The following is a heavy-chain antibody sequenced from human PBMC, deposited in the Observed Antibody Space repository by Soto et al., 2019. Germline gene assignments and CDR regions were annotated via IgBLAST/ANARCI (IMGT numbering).Heavy chain of an antibody. CDR3: ARVDDNSTTVTSRWFDY. CDR1: GGTFSIYT. J-gene: IGHJ5*01. D-gene: IGHD4-4*01. CDR2: IIPIPVIA. V-gene: IGHV1-69*02. Sequence: SVMVSCKASGGTFSIYTIGWVRQAPGQGIEWMGRIIPIPVIANYAQKFQGRVTITADKSTSTAYMELSSLRPEDTAVYYCARVDDNSTTVTSRWFDYWGQGTLVTVSS.